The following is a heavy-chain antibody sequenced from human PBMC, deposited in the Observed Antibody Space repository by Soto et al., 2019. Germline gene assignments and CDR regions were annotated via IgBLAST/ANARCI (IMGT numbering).Heavy chain of an antibody. V-gene: IGHV4-59*08. Sequence: QVQLQESGPGLVKPSETLSLTCTVSGGSINSYCWSWIRQPPGKGLEWFAYIFDSGNANYNPSLKSRVTISVDTSKNQFSLKLTSVTAADTAVYYCARHRWTTVAKFYFDNWGQGALVTVSS. CDR1: GGSINSYC. D-gene: IGHD4-4*01. J-gene: IGHJ4*02. CDR3: ARHRWTTVAKFYFDN. CDR2: IFDSGNA.